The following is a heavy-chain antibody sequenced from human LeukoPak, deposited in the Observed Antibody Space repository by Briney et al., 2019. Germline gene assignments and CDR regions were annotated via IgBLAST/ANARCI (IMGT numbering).Heavy chain of an antibody. CDR2: INTNTGNP. CDR1: GYTFTTYA. V-gene: IGHV7-4-1*02. D-gene: IGHD2-21*02. J-gene: IGHJ4*02. CDR3: ASGAYCGGDCYSVFDY. Sequence: ASVKVSCKASGYTFTTYAMNWVRQAPGQGLEWMGWINTNTGNPTYAQGFTGRFVFSLDTSVSTAYLQISSLKAEDTAVYYCASGAYCGGDCYSVFDYWGQGTLVTVSS.